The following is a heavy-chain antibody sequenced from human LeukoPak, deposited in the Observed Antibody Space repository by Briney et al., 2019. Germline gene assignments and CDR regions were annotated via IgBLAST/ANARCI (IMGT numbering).Heavy chain of an antibody. CDR1: GHSFNTYW. V-gene: IGHV5-51*01. Sequence: GESLKISCEDSGHSFNTYWVAWVRQVPGQGLEWMGIIRPDDSDTQYSPSFQGQVTISADKSTSTVFLQWSSLKASDTAMYYCATGTLTVATPYFHHWGQGTLVTVSS. CDR3: ATGTLTVATPYFHH. J-gene: IGHJ4*02. CDR2: IRPDDSDT. D-gene: IGHD4-23*01.